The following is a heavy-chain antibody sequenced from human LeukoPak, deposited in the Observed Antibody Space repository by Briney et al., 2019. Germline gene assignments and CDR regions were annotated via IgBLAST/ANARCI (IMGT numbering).Heavy chain of an antibody. CDR2: FYHSGNT. Sequence: PSETLSLTCEVSGGSITTGGYSWSWIRQPPGKGLEWLGYFYHSGNTYYNPSLESRVTMSVDASKNQLSLKVTSVTAADTAVYYCARLPYNFASGGSDGWFDPWGQGSLVIVSS. D-gene: IGHD3/OR15-3a*01. J-gene: IGHJ5*02. V-gene: IGHV4-30-2*01. CDR1: GGSITTGGYS. CDR3: ARLPYNFASGGSDGWFDP.